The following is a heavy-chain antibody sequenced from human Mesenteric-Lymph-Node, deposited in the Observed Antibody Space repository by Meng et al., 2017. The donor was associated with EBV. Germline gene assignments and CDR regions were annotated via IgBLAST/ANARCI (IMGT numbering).Heavy chain of an antibody. Sequence: QVLLQRGAAGLLRPPETLSLSCEASGGSFSGYPWSWIRQPPGKGLEYIGEISQSGDTTYNPSLKSRVTISVDRSRNQFSLKMASVTAADTAVYYCARGAIFGIVITYFDYWSQGTLVTVSS. CDR3: ARGAIFGIVITYFDY. D-gene: IGHD3-3*02. CDR2: ISQSGDT. CDR1: GGSFSGYP. V-gene: IGHV4-34*01. J-gene: IGHJ4*02.